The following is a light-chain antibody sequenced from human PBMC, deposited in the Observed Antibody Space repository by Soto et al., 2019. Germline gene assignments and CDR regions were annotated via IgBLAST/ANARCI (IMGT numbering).Light chain of an antibody. CDR2: AAS. Sequence: DIQMTQSPSSLSASVGDRVTITCRASQSISSYLNWYQQKPGKAPKLLIYAASSLQSGVPSRFSGSGSGTEVTFSIRSLQPEDFATYYCQQSYSTPVTFGPGTKVDIK. V-gene: IGKV1-39*01. CDR3: QQSYSTPVT. J-gene: IGKJ3*01. CDR1: QSISSY.